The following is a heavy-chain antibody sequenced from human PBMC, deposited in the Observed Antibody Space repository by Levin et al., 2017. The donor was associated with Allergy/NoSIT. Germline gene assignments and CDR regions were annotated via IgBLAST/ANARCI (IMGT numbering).Heavy chain of an antibody. CDR2: VDHTGST. CDR1: GYSISSGYW. V-gene: IGHV4-4*02. Sequence: SETLSLSCAVSGYSISSGYWWSWVRQPPGKGLEWIGEVDHTGSTNYNASLKSRVTISVDKSKNQFSLKLSSVAAADTAVYYCARNGHYCLDYWGQGTLVTVSS. CDR3: ARNGHYCLDY. D-gene: IGHD5-24*01. J-gene: IGHJ4*02.